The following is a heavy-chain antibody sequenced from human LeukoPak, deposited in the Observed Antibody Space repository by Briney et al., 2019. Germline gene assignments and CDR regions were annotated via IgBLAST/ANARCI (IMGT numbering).Heavy chain of an antibody. V-gene: IGHV4-59*12. D-gene: IGHD6-19*01. CDR1: GDSISGNC. CDR3: ASSGWEDGFDY. Sequence: SETLSLTCAVSGDSISGNCWSWIRQPPGKGLEWIGYACYSGSTNYNPSLRSRVTISVDTSKNQFSLKLSSVTAADTAVYYCASSGWEDGFDYWGQGTLVTVSS. CDR2: ACYSGST. J-gene: IGHJ4*02.